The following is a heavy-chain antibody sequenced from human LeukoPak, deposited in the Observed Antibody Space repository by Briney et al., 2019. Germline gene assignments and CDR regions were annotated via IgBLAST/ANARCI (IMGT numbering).Heavy chain of an antibody. CDR2: ISDSGGTT. D-gene: IGHD3-10*02. V-gene: IGHV3-23*01. CDR1: GFTFSSYG. CDR3: AELGITMIGGV. J-gene: IGHJ6*04. Sequence: GGSLRLSCTASGFTFSSYGLSWVRQAPGKGLEWVSTISDSGGTTYYADSVKGRFTISRDNAKNSLYLQMNSLRAEDTAVYYCAELGITMIGGVWGKGTTVTISS.